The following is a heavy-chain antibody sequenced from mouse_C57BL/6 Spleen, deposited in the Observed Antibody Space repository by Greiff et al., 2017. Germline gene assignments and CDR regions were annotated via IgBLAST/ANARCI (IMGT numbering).Heavy chain of an antibody. CDR3: ASPGSSPNYYAMDY. D-gene: IGHD1-1*01. J-gene: IGHJ4*01. CDR1: GYTFTSYW. Sequence: QVQLKQPGAELVMPGASVKLSCKASGYTFTSYWMHWVKQRPGQGLEWIGEIDPSDSYTNYNQKFKGKSTLTVDKSSSTAYMQLSSLTSEDSAVYYCASPGSSPNYYAMDYWGQGTSVTVSS. V-gene: IGHV1-69*01. CDR2: IDPSDSYT.